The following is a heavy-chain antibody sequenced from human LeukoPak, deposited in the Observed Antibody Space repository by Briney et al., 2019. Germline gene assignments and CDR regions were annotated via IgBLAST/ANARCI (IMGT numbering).Heavy chain of an antibody. CDR3: ASGDNSWPFDY. V-gene: IGHV4-38-2*01. CDR2: IYHSGST. J-gene: IGHJ4*02. D-gene: IGHD5-24*01. CDR1: GYSISSGYY. Sequence: PSETLSLTCAVSGYSISSGYYWGWIRQPPGKGLEWIGSIYHSGSTYYNPSLKSRVTISVDTSKNQLSLKPSSVTAADTAVYYCASGDNSWPFDYWGQGTLVTVSS.